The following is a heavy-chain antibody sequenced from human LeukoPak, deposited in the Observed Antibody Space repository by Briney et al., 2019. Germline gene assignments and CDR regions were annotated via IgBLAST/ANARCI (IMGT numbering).Heavy chain of an antibody. J-gene: IGHJ4*02. CDR1: GFTVSSNY. CDR3: ATRYYDILTGYLPPDY. D-gene: IGHD3-9*01. CDR2: IYSGGTT. V-gene: IGHV3-53*01. Sequence: GGSLRLSCAASGFTVSSNYMSWVRQAPGKGLEWISVIYSGGTTYYADSVKGRFTISRDNSKNTLYLQMNSLRAEDTAVYYCATRYYDILTGYLPPDYWGQGTLVTVSS.